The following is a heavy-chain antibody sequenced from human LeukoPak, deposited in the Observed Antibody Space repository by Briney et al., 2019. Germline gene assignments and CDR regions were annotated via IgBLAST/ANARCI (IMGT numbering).Heavy chain of an antibody. CDR2: IYYRGST. V-gene: IGHV4-39*07. Sequence: EXXSLXCTVSGGSISSSSYYWGWVRQPPGMGREWVGSIYYRGSTYYNPSLKSRVTISVDTSKNQFSLKLSSVTAADTAVYYCARYSSGWPGALDVWGQGTTVTVSS. CDR1: GGSISSSSYY. J-gene: IGHJ6*02. D-gene: IGHD6-19*01. CDR3: ARYSSGWPGALDV.